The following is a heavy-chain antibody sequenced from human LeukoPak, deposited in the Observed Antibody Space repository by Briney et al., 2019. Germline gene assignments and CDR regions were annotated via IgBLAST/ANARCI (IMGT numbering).Heavy chain of an antibody. CDR2: IYTSGTT. CDR1: GGSISSYY. V-gene: IGHV4-4*07. CDR3: ARQYSSDWYLWFDP. Sequence: SETLSLTCTVSGGSISSYYWSWIRQPAGKGLEWIGRIYTSGTTSYNPSLKSRVTMSVDTSENQFSLKLSSVTAADTAVYYCARQYSSDWYLWFDPWGQGTLVTVSS. D-gene: IGHD6-19*01. J-gene: IGHJ5*02.